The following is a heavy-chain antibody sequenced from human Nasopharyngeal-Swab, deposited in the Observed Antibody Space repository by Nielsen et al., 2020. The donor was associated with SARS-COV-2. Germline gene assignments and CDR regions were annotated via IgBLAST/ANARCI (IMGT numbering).Heavy chain of an antibody. CDR2: ISWNSGSI. Sequence: SLKISCAASGFTFADYAMHWVRQAPGKGLEWVSGISWNSGSIGYADSVKGRFTISRDNAKNSLYLQMNSLRAEDTALYYCAKDIASSSWYFDYWGQGTLVTVSS. D-gene: IGHD6-13*01. J-gene: IGHJ4*02. CDR1: GFTFADYA. V-gene: IGHV3-9*01. CDR3: AKDIASSSWYFDY.